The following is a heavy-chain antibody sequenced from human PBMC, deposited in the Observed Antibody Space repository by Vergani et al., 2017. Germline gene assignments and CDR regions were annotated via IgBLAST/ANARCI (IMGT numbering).Heavy chain of an antibody. CDR2: INPNSGGT. CDR3: ARTGGDCSGGSCYQFPYDYYYYMDV. CDR1: GYTFTGYY. D-gene: IGHD2-15*01. J-gene: IGHJ6*03. Sequence: QVQLVQSGAEVKKPGASVKVSCKASGYTFTGYYMHWVRQAPGQGLEWMGWINPNSGGTNYAQKFQGRVTMTRDTSISTAYMELSRLRSDDTAVYYCARTGGDCSGGSCYQFPYDYYYYMDVWGKGTTVTVSS. V-gene: IGHV1-2*02.